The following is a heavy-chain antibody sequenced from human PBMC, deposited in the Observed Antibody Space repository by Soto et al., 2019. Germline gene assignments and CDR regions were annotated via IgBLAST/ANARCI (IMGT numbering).Heavy chain of an antibody. CDR1: GYTLTELS. CDR3: ATVYTAAWSRHNCYYMDV. D-gene: IGHD3-16*01. CDR2: FDPEDGET. V-gene: IGHV1-24*01. J-gene: IGHJ6*03. Sequence: ASVKVSCKVSGYTLTELSIHWVRQAPGKGLEWMGGFDPEDGETLYAQKFQGRVTMTEDTSTDTAYMDLSSLSSEDTAVYYCATVYTAAWSRHNCYYMDVWGKGTSVIVSS.